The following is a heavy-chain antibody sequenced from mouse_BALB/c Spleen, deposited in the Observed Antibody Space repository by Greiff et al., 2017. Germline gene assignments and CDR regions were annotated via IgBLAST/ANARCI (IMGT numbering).Heavy chain of an antibody. CDR3: TRSRGITTATDAMDY. V-gene: IGHV1S127*01. CDR2: IDPSDSYT. CDR1: GYTFTSYW. J-gene: IGHJ4*01. Sequence: VQLQQPGAELVKPGASVKMSCKASGYTFTSYWMHWVKQRPGQGLEWIGVIDPSDSYTSYNQKFKGKATLTVDTSSSTAYMQLSSLTSEYSAVYYCTRSRGITTATDAMDYWGQGTSVTVSA. D-gene: IGHD1-2*01.